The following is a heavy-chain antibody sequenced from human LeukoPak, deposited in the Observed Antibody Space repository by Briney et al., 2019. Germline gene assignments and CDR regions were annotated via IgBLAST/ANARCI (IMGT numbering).Heavy chain of an antibody. Sequence: GGSLRLSCAASGFTVSGNYMSWVRQAPGKGLEWVSVIYSGGSTYYADSVKGRFTISRDNSKNTLYLQMNSLRAEDTAVYYCARDTIFGGYDSWSYWGQGTLVTVSS. CDR1: GFTVSGNY. V-gene: IGHV3-66*01. CDR2: IYSGGST. CDR3: ARDTIFGGYDSWSY. D-gene: IGHD5-12*01. J-gene: IGHJ4*02.